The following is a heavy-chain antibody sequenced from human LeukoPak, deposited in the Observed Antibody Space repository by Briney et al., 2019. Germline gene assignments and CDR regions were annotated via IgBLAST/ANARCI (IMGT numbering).Heavy chain of an antibody. CDR2: IGRAGDT. Sequence: GGSLRLSCAASGFAFSSYDMHWVRQVTGKGLEWVSAIGRAGDTHYAGSVKGRFTISRDNAKNSLYLQMNSLRAGDTAVYYCVRDPSGHGMDVWGQGTTVTVSS. CDR1: GFAFSSYD. J-gene: IGHJ6*02. D-gene: IGHD5-12*01. V-gene: IGHV3-13*04. CDR3: VRDPSGHGMDV.